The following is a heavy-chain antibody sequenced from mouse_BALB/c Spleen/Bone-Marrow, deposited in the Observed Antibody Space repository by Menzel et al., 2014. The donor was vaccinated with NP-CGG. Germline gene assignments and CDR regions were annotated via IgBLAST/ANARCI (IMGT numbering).Heavy chain of an antibody. V-gene: IGHV1-14*01. CDR3: AREGWLLRFDY. J-gene: IGHJ2*01. Sequence: VQLKESGPELVKPGASVKMSCKASGYIFTAYVMHWVKQKPWQGLEWIGFFNPYNDDSNYNEKFKGKATLTSDKSSSTAYMELSSLTSEDSAVYYCAREGWLLRFDYWGQGTPLTVSA. D-gene: IGHD2-3*01. CDR2: FNPYNDDS. CDR1: GYIFTAYV.